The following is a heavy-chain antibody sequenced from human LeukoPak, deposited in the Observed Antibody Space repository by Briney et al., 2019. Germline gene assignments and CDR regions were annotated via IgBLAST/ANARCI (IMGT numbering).Heavy chain of an antibody. V-gene: IGHV1-18*01. CDR1: GYTFTSYG. CDR2: ISAYNGNT. D-gene: IGHD3-10*01. J-gene: IGHJ4*02. Sequence: ASVKVSCKASGYTFTSYGISWVRQAPGQGLEWMRWISAYNGNTNYAQKLQGRVTMTTDTSTSTAYMELRSLRSDDTAVYYCARKVEDYYGSGPVDYWGQGTLVTVSS. CDR3: ARKVEDYYGSGPVDY.